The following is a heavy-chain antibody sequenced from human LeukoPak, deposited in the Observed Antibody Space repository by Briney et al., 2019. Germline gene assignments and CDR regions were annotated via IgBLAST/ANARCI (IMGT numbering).Heavy chain of an antibody. Sequence: PSETLSLTCAVSGGSISSSHWWNWVRQPPGKGLEWIGEIYHSGSTNYNPSLKTRVTMSVDESNNQFSLKLSSVTAADTAVYYCARGSGEGDKRPFDYWGQGTLVTVSS. J-gene: IGHJ4*02. CDR2: IYHSGST. CDR3: ARGSGEGDKRPFDY. D-gene: IGHD3-10*01. V-gene: IGHV4-4*02. CDR1: GGSISSSHW.